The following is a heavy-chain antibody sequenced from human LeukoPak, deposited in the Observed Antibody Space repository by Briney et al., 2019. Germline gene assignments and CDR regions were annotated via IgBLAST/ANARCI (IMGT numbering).Heavy chain of an antibody. V-gene: IGHV1-69*06. J-gene: IGHJ5*02. CDR2: IIPIFGTA. D-gene: IGHD2-21*02. Sequence: SVKVSCKASGYTFTGYYMHWVRQAPGQGLEWMGGIIPIFGTANYAQKFQGKVTITADKSTSTAYMELSSLRSEDTAVYYCARTYCGGDCYSSRGWFDTWGQGTLVTVSS. CDR3: ARTYCGGDCYSSRGWFDT. CDR1: GYTFTGYY.